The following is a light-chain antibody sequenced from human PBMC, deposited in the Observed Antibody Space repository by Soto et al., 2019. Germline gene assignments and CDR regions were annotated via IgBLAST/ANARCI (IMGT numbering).Light chain of an antibody. CDR2: DAS. J-gene: IGKJ1*01. CDR3: QQYENFRT. CDR1: QSISSW. Sequence: MNLSPAALSASVEDRVTITCRASQSISSWLAWYQHKPGKAPKLLIYDASNLDSGVPSRFSGSGSGTEFSLTISILQPDDGASYYRQQYENFRTFGQGTKVDIK. V-gene: IGKV1-5*01.